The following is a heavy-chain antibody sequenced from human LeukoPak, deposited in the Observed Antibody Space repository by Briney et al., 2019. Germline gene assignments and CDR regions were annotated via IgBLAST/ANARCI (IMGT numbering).Heavy chain of an antibody. V-gene: IGHV4-38-2*01. CDR3: ARHRLFDSSGYYYDFDY. CDR1: GYSINSGYF. Sequence: PSETLSLTCAVSGYSINSGYFWGWIRQPPGKGLEYIGSMYHSGSTYHNPSLKSRVTISVDTSKNQLPLKLTSVTAADTAVYYCARHRLFDSSGYYYDFDYWGQGTLVTVSS. D-gene: IGHD3-22*01. CDR2: MYHSGST. J-gene: IGHJ4*02.